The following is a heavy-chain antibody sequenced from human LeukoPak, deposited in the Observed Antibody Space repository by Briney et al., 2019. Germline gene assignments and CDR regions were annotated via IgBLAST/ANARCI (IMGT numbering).Heavy chain of an antibody. D-gene: IGHD3-3*01. Sequence: SETLSLTCTVSGGSISSGSYYWSWIRQPAGKGLEWIGRIYTSGSTNYNPSLKSRVTISVDTSKNQFSLKLSSVTVADTAVYYCARDSGITYYDFWSGYYHYYYMDVWGKGTTVTVSS. CDR2: IYTSGST. V-gene: IGHV4-61*02. CDR3: ARDSGITYYDFWSGYYHYYYMDV. CDR1: GGSISSGSYY. J-gene: IGHJ6*03.